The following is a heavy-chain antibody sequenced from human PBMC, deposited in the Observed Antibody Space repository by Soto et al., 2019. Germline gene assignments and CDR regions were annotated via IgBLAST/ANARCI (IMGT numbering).Heavy chain of an antibody. CDR2: IYYSGST. D-gene: IGHD3-9*01. Sequence: PSETLSLTCTVSGGSISSYYWSWIRQPPGKGLEWIGYIYYSGSTNYNPSLKSRVTISVDTSKNQFSLKLSSVTAADTAVYYCARVPLYYDILTGYLTPYYYYGMDVWGQGTTVTVYS. J-gene: IGHJ6*02. V-gene: IGHV4-59*01. CDR3: ARVPLYYDILTGYLTPYYYYGMDV. CDR1: GGSISSYY.